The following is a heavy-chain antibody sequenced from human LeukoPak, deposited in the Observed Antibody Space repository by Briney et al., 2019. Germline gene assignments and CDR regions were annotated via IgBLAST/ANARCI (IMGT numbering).Heavy chain of an antibody. V-gene: IGHV3-21*01. Sequence: GGSLRLSCAASGFAFSTYNMNWVRQAPGKGLEWVSSISSSSNYIYYADSVKGRFTISRDNAKNSLYLQMNSLRVEDTDVYYCARDVGASAPDAFDIWGQGTMVTVSS. CDR3: ARDVGASAPDAFDI. D-gene: IGHD3-16*01. CDR2: ISSSSNYI. J-gene: IGHJ3*02. CDR1: GFAFSTYN.